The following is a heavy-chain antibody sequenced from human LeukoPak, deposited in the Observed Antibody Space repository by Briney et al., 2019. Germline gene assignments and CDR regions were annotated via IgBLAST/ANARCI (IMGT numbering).Heavy chain of an antibody. D-gene: IGHD3-22*01. CDR1: GGSISNYY. CDR2: IYYSGST. V-gene: IGHV4-59*12. CDR3: ARDGHYYDSSGYWALFDP. J-gene: IGHJ5*02. Sequence: SETLSLTCTVSGGSISNYYWSWIRQPPGKGLEWIGYIYYSGSTNYNPSLKSRVTISVDTSKNQFSLKLSSVTAADTAVYYCARDGHYYDSSGYWALFDPWGQGTLVTVSS.